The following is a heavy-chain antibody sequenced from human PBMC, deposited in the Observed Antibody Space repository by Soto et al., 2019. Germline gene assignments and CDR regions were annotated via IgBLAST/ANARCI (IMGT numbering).Heavy chain of an antibody. J-gene: IGHJ4*02. D-gene: IGHD3-3*02. Sequence: GESLKISCKGSGYSFTTYWIGWVRQMPGKGLEWMGIIYPGDSDTRYSPSFQGQVTISADKSISTAYLQWSSLKASDTAMYYCARTISDGRQARAFDYWGQGTLVTVSS. CDR1: GYSFTTYW. V-gene: IGHV5-51*01. CDR2: IYPGDSDT. CDR3: ARTISDGRQARAFDY.